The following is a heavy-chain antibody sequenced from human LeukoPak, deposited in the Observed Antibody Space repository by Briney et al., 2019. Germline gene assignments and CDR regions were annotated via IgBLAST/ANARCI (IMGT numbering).Heavy chain of an antibody. CDR3: ARGYGPTFDY. CDR2: INHSGST. V-gene: IGHV4-34*01. D-gene: IGHD4-17*01. Sequence: SETLSLTCAVYGGSFSGYYWSWIRQLPGKGLEWIGEINHSGSTNYNPSLKSRVTISVDTSKNQFSLKLSSVTAADTAVYYCARGYGPTFDYWGQGTLVTVSS. J-gene: IGHJ4*02. CDR1: GGSFSGYY.